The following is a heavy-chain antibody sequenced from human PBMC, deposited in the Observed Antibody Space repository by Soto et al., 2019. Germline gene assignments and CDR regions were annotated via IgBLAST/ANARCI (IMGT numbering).Heavy chain of an antibody. Sequence: GGSLRLSCAVSGFNVTNTYMSWVRQAPGKGLEWVSVIYRGVSTFYADSVKGRFTVSRDDSENTVSLQMNSLRAEDTAVYYCARDRSDSSRADSFDIWGQGTMVTVSS. D-gene: IGHD6-6*01. J-gene: IGHJ3*02. V-gene: IGHV3-53*01. CDR2: IYRGVST. CDR3: ARDRSDSSRADSFDI. CDR1: GFNVTNTY.